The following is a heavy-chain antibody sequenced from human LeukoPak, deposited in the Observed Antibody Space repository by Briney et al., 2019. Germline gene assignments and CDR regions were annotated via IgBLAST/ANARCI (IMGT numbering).Heavy chain of an antibody. CDR2: IYSGGST. V-gene: IGHV3-53*01. CDR3: AREGGYSYGSDAFDI. CDR1: GFTVSSNY. J-gene: IGHJ3*02. Sequence: PGGSLRLSCAASGFTVSSNYMSWVRQAPGKGLEWVSVIYSGGSTYYADSVKGRFTISRDNSKNTLYLQMNSLRAEDTAVYYCAREGGYSYGSDAFDIWGQGTMVTVSS. D-gene: IGHD5-18*01.